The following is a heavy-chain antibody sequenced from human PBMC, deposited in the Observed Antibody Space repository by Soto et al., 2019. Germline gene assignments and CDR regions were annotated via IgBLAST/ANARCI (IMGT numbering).Heavy chain of an antibody. CDR1: GGTFSSYA. CDR2: IIPILGTA. D-gene: IGHD1-26*01. Sequence: QVQLVQSGAEVKKPGSSVKVSCKASGGTFSSYAISWVRQAPGQGLEWMGGIIPILGTANYGQKFQGRVTLTADESTSTAYMELSSLRSEDTAVYYCAIERYSGSYYWFDPWGQGTLVTVSS. CDR3: AIERYSGSYYWFDP. J-gene: IGHJ5*02. V-gene: IGHV1-69*01.